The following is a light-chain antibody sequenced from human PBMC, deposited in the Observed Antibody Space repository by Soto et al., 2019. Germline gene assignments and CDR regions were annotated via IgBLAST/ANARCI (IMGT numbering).Light chain of an antibody. Sequence: QSVLTQPPSVSAAPGQKGPISCSGSRSNIGGNSVSWYQQLPGTAPKLLIYDDNKRPSGIPDRFSGSKSGTSATLGITGFQTGDEADYYCGSWDSSLSAYVFGTGTKVTVL. CDR2: DDN. V-gene: IGLV1-51*01. J-gene: IGLJ1*01. CDR1: RSNIGGNS. CDR3: GSWDSSLSAYV.